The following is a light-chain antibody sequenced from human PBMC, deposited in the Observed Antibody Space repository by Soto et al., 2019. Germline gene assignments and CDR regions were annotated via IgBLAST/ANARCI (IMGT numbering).Light chain of an antibody. CDR2: KAS. V-gene: IGKV1-5*03. CDR3: QEYNSYSLT. J-gene: IGKJ4*01. CDR1: QSISSW. Sequence: DIQMTQSPSTLSASVGDRVTITCRASQSISSWLAWYQQRPGKAPKLLIYKASTLESGVPSRFSGSGSGTEFTLTISSLQPDDFATYYCQEYNSYSLTFGGGTKVEIK.